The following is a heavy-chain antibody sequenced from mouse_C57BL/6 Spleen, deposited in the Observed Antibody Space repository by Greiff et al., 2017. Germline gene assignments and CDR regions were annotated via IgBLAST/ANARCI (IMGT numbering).Heavy chain of an antibody. Sequence: VQLQQPGAELVKPGASVKLSCKASGYTFTSYWMQWVKQRPGQGLEWIGEIDPSDSYTNYNQKFKGKATLTVDPSSSTAYMQLSSLTSEDSAVYYCARSYGSSLAWFAYWGQGTLVTVSA. CDR2: IDPSDSYT. D-gene: IGHD1-1*01. J-gene: IGHJ3*01. CDR1: GYTFTSYW. V-gene: IGHV1-50*01. CDR3: ARSYGSSLAWFAY.